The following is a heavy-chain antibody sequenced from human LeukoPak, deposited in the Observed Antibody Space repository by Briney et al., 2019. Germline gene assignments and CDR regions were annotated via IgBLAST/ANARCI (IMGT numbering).Heavy chain of an antibody. Sequence: SETLSLTCTVSGGSIISYYWSWIRQPPAKRLEWVGYIYYSGSTNYNPSLKSRVTISVDTSKNQFSLKLSSVTAADTAVYYCARVTASFGGSYLIDYWGQGTLVTVSS. CDR3: ARVTASFGGSYLIDY. V-gene: IGHV4-59*01. CDR2: IYYSGST. D-gene: IGHD1-26*01. CDR1: GGSIISYY. J-gene: IGHJ4*02.